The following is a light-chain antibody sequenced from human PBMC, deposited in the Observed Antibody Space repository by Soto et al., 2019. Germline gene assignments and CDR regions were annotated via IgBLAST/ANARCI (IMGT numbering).Light chain of an antibody. Sequence: ETVLTQSTGTLSLSPGERATLSCRASQTIRSNYLAWYRQTPGQAPRLLIYGASNRTTGIADRFSGSGSGTDFTLSISRLEPEDFALYYCQQYGSSTWTFGQGSKGEIK. CDR2: GAS. V-gene: IGKV3-20*01. J-gene: IGKJ1*01. CDR1: QTIRSNY. CDR3: QQYGSSTWT.